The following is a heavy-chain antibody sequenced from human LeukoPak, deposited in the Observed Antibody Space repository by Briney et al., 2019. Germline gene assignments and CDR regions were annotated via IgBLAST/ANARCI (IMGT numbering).Heavy chain of an antibody. CDR2: INPNSGDT. CDR1: GYTFTSYD. J-gene: IGHJ6*03. Sequence: GASVKVSCKASGYTFTSYDINWVRQAPGQGLEWLGRINPNSGDTNYAQNFHGRVTMTRDTSITTAYMELSSLTSDDTAVYFCARSAEHCNNGVCFTDYYMDVWGKGTAVTVSS. CDR3: ARSAEHCNNGVCFTDYYMDV. D-gene: IGHD2-8*01. V-gene: IGHV1-2*06.